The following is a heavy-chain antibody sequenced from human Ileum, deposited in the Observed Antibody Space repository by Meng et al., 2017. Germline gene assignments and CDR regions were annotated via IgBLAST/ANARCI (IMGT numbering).Heavy chain of an antibody. CDR1: GFNFSTYS. Sequence: VQLVESGGGLVPPVGSLTLSCAASGFNFSTYSMHWVRQAPGKGLVWVSQIKPDGRTTAYADSVKGRFTISRDNAKSTLYLEMNSLRAEDAAVYYCARDWDWVVWDYWGQGTLVTVSS. D-gene: IGHD3/OR15-3a*01. CDR2: IKPDGRTT. J-gene: IGHJ4*02. CDR3: ARDWDWVVWDY. V-gene: IGHV3-74*01.